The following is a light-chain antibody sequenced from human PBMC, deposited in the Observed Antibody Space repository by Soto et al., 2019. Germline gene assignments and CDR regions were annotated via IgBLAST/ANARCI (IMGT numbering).Light chain of an antibody. CDR3: QSYDSSLMGV. J-gene: IGLJ2*01. CDR2: GNS. V-gene: IGLV1-40*01. Sequence: QSALTQPPSVSGDPGQRVTISCTGSSSNIGAGYDVHWYQQLPGTAPKLLIYGNSNRPSGVPDRFSGSKSGTSASLAITGLQAEDEADYYCQSYDSSLMGVFGGGTKLTVL. CDR1: SSNIGAGYD.